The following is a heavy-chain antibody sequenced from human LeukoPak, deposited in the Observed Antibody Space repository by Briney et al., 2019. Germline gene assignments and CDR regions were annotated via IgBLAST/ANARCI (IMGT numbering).Heavy chain of an antibody. D-gene: IGHD3-10*01. CDR3: ARRGVAGSYEDWFDP. Sequence: ASVKDSCKASGYTFTGYYMHWVRQAPGQGLEWMGWINPNSGGTNYAQKFQGRVTMTRDTSISTAYMELSRLRSDDTAVYYCARRGVAGSYEDWFDPWGQGTLVTVSS. CDR2: INPNSGGT. CDR1: GYTFTGYY. V-gene: IGHV1-2*02. J-gene: IGHJ5*02.